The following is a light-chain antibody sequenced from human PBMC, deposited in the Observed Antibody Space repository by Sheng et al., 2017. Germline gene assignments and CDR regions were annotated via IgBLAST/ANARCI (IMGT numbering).Light chain of an antibody. CDR2: GAS. Sequence: EIVLTQSPGTLSLSPGERGTLSCRASQSLTSSHLAWYQQKPGQAPRLLIYGASSRATGIPDRFSGSGSGTDFTLTISRLEPEDFAVYYCQQYGSSPFGGGTKVEIK. CDR3: QQYGSSP. V-gene: IGKV3-20*01. CDR1: QSLTSSH. J-gene: IGKJ4*01.